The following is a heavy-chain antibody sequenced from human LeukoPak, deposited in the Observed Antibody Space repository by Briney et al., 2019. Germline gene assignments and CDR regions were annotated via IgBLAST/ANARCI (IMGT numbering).Heavy chain of an antibody. V-gene: IGHV1-24*01. J-gene: IGHJ4*02. CDR3: ATTLSGYDPIDY. CDR1: GYTLTELS. D-gene: IGHD5-12*01. Sequence: VASVKVSCKVSGYTLTELSMHWVRQAPGKGLEWMGGFDPEGGETIYAQKFQGRVTMTEDTSTDTAYMELSSLRSEDTAVYYCATTLSGYDPIDYWGQGTLVTVSS. CDR2: FDPEGGET.